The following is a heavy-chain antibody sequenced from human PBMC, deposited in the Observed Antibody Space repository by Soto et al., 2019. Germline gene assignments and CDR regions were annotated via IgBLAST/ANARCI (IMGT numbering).Heavy chain of an antibody. CDR3: ARRYGSSFAY. CDR2: ISFDGSNT. D-gene: IGHD3-10*01. CDR1: GFTFSSYG. Sequence: QPGGSLRLSCAASGFTFSSYGMHWVRQAPGKGLEWVALISFDGSNTYYADSVKGRFTISRDNSQNTLYLQMHSLRAEDTSLYYCARRYGSSFAYWGQGTLVTVSS. J-gene: IGHJ4*02. V-gene: IGHV3-30*03.